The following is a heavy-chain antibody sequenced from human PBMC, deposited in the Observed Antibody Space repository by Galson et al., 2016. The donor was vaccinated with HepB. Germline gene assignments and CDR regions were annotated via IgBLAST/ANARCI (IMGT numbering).Heavy chain of an antibody. V-gene: IGHV3-15*07. D-gene: IGHD6-13*01. Sequence: SLRLSCAASGFPFTKAWMNWVRQAPGKGLEWVGQIKSRTDGGTTEYGAPVNGRFTISRDDSKNTMYLQMNNLKTDDTAVYYCTTKGGISWPPYWGQGTLVIVSS. J-gene: IGHJ4*02. CDR2: IKSRTDGGTT. CDR1: GFPFTKAW. CDR3: TTKGGISWPPY.